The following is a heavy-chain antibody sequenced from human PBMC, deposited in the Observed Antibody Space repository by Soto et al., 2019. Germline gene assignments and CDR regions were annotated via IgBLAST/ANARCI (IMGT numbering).Heavy chain of an antibody. CDR2: ISSSSSYI. J-gene: IGHJ4*02. D-gene: IGHD3-22*01. CDR1: GFTFSSYS. CDR3: ARDSRYYDSSGYRYYFDY. Sequence: PGGSLRLSCAASGFTFSSYSMNWVRQAPGKGLEWVSSISSSSSYIYYADSVKGRFTIPRDNAKNSLCLQMNSLRAEDTAVYYCARDSRYYDSSGYRYYFDYWGQGTLVTVSS. V-gene: IGHV3-21*01.